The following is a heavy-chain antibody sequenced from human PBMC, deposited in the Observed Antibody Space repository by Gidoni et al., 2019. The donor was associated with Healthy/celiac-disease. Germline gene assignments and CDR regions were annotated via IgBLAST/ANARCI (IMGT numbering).Heavy chain of an antibody. V-gene: IGHV4-34*01. J-gene: IGHJ6*02. CDR1: GGSFSGYY. D-gene: IGHD2-2*01. CDR2: INHSGST. CDR3: ARWGRGRSSERPYYYYYYGMDV. Sequence: QVQLQQWGAGLLKPSETLSLTCPVYGGSFSGYYWSCIRQPPGKGLEWIGEINHSGSTNYNPSIKSRVTISVDTSKNQFSLKLSSVTAADTAVYYCARWGRGRSSERPYYYYYYGMDVWGQGTTVTVSS.